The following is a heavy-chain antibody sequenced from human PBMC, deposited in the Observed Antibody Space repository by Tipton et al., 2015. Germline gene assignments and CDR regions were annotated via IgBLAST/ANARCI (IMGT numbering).Heavy chain of an antibody. Sequence: SLRLSCTASGFTFGDYAMSWFRQAPGRGLEWVGFIRSKAYGGTTQYAASVKGRFTISRDDSKSIAYLQMNSLKTEDTAVYYCTRDFDSSGYYYFSGRSHAFDIWGQGTMVTVSS. CDR1: GFTFGDYA. CDR2: IRSKAYGGTT. D-gene: IGHD3-22*01. CDR3: TRDFDSSGYYYFSGRSHAFDI. V-gene: IGHV3-49*03. J-gene: IGHJ3*02.